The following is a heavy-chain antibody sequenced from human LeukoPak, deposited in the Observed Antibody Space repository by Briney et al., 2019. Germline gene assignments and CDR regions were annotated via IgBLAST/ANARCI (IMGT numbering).Heavy chain of an antibody. Sequence: PGRSLRLSCAASKFIFSPYNMHWVRQVPGKGLEWLAIISHDGNTGHYADSVKGRFTISRDNSKDTVDLQMNSLRADDTAVYYCARDFNWAFDYWGQGTLVTVSS. D-gene: IGHD3-16*01. CDR2: ISHDGNTG. J-gene: IGHJ4*02. CDR1: KFIFSPYN. V-gene: IGHV3-30-3*01. CDR3: ARDFNWAFDY.